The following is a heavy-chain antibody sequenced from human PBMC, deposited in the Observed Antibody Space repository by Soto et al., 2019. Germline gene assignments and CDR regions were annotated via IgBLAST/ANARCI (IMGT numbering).Heavy chain of an antibody. CDR2: INPNNGGT. Sequence: QVQLVQSGAEVKKPGASVKVSYKTSGYTFSDYYMHWVRQAPGQGLEWMGWINPNNGGTRYARKFQGRVTMTRDTSVSTAYMELGRLKSDDTAVYYCTRGLLPTKIRLDLPGYWGQGTLVTVSS. CDR1: GYTFSDYY. V-gene: IGHV1-2*02. D-gene: IGHD1-1*01. J-gene: IGHJ4*02. CDR3: TRGLLPTKIRLDLPGY.